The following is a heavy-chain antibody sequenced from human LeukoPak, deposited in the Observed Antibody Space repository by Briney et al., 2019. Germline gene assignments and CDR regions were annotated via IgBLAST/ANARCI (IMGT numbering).Heavy chain of an antibody. J-gene: IGHJ4*02. CDR1: GFTFSSYA. D-gene: IGHD5-12*01. CDR3: ARSGWLPNDY. Sequence: PGGSLRLSCAASGFTFSSYAMHWVRQAPGKGLEWVAVISYDGSNKYYADSVKGRFTISRDNSKNTLYLQMNSLRAEDTAVYYCARSGWLPNDYWGQGTLVTVSS. V-gene: IGHV3-30*04. CDR2: ISYDGSNK.